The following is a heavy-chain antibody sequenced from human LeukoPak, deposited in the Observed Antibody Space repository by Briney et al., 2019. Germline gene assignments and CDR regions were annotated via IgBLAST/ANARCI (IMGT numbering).Heavy chain of an antibody. CDR1: GYSLTNSW. CDR2: IQPVDSDT. J-gene: IGHJ3*02. Sequence: GESLKISCQGSGYSLTNSWIAWVRQMPGKGLEWMGIIQPVDSDTRYSPSFQGQVTISVDKSVNTAYLQWSSLKASDTAMYYCARPYSSGWYDAFDIWGQGTMVTVSS. V-gene: IGHV5-51*01. CDR3: ARPYSSGWYDAFDI. D-gene: IGHD6-19*01.